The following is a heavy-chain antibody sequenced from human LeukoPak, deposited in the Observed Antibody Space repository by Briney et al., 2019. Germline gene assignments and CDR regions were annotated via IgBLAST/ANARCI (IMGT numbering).Heavy chain of an antibody. J-gene: IGHJ4*02. CDR3: ARHESHYDSSGYYPALGY. CDR2: IDPSDSYT. V-gene: IGHV5-10-1*01. Sequence: GESLKISCKGSGYSFTSHWIGWVRQMPGKGLEWMGRIDPSDSYTNYSPSFQGHVTISADKSISTAYLQWSSLKASDTAMYYCARHESHYDSSGYYPALGYWGQGTLVTVSS. CDR1: GYSFTSHW. D-gene: IGHD3-22*01.